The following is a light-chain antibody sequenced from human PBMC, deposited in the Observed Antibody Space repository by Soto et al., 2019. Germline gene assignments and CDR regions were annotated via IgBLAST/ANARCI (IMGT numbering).Light chain of an antibody. Sequence: QSVLTQPPSASGTPGQRVTISCSGSSSNIGSNYVYWYQQLTGTAPKLLIYRNNQRPSGLPDRFSGSKSATSAFLAISRLRSEDEADYYCAAWDDRLSGRGFGTGTKVTVL. CDR2: RNN. V-gene: IGLV1-47*01. CDR1: SSNIGSNY. J-gene: IGLJ1*01. CDR3: AAWDDRLSGRG.